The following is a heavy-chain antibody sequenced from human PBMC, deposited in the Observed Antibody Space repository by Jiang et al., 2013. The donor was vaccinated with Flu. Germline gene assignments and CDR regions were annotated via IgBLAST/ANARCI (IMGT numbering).Heavy chain of an antibody. V-gene: IGHV4-59*08. D-gene: IGHD5-18*01. CDR1: GGSISSYY. CDR2: IYYSGST. Sequence: GPGLVKPSETLSLTCTVSGGSISSYYWSWIRQPPGKGLEWIGYIYYSGSTNYNPSLKSRVTISVDTSKNQFSLKLSSVTAADTAVYYCARNSYGVSDGMDVWGQGTTVTVSS. J-gene: IGHJ6*02. CDR3: ARNSYGVSDGMDV.